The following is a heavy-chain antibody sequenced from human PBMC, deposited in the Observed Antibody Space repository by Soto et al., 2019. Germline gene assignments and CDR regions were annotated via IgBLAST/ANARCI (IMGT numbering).Heavy chain of an antibody. V-gene: IGHV3-33*01. CDR1: GFSFRTYG. Sequence: GGSLRLSCAVSGFSFRTYGFHWVRQPPGKGLQWVAVISPKGHSDSVEGRFTISRDNSKDTLYLQMDNLRAEDTAVYYCARDDAFANENAFDLWGQGTKVTVSS. CDR2: ISPK. J-gene: IGHJ3*01. CDR3: ARDDAFANENAFDL. D-gene: IGHD1-1*01.